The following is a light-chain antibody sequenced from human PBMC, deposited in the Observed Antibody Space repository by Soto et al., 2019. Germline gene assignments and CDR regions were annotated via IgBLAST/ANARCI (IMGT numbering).Light chain of an antibody. J-gene: IGKJ1*01. CDR3: HQRQSWPRT. V-gene: IGKV3-11*01. CDR2: QTS. CDR1: QYINTR. Sequence: IVLPHSPATLSSSPGDRVTLACRASQYINTRLAWYQHRPGQAPRLLVYQTSIRAAGIPARFSASGSGTDFTLTISDVQTEDFARYYCHQRQSWPRTFGQGTKVDI.